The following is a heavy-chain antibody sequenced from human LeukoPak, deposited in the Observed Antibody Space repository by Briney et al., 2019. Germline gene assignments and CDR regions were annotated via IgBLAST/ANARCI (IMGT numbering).Heavy chain of an antibody. Sequence: GGSLRLSCAASGFTFSSYSMNWVRQAPGKGLEWVSSISSSSSYIYYADSVKGRFTISRDNAKNSLYLQMNSLRAKDTAVYYCAREMGKKPTTVVTPGVDYWGQGTLVTVSS. CDR2: ISSSSSYI. J-gene: IGHJ4*02. CDR1: GFTFSSYS. CDR3: AREMGKKPTTVVTPGVDY. V-gene: IGHV3-21*01. D-gene: IGHD4-23*01.